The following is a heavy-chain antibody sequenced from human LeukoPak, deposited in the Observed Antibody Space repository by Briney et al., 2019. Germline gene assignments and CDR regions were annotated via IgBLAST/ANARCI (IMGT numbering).Heavy chain of an antibody. V-gene: IGHV3-7*01. D-gene: IGHD5-18*01. J-gene: IGHJ6*02. Sequence: PGGSLRLSCAASGFTFSSYWMSWVRQAPGKGLEWVANIKQDGSEKYYVDSVKGRFTISRDNAKNSLYLQMNSLRAEDTAVYYCARDSGTAMVLPLLGMDVWGQGTTVTVSS. CDR1: GFTFSSYW. CDR2: IKQDGSEK. CDR3: ARDSGTAMVLPLLGMDV.